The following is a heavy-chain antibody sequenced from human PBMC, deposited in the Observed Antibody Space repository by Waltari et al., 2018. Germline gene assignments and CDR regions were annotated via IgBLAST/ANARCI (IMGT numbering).Heavy chain of an antibody. CDR2: SYSRGST. J-gene: IGHJ5*02. CDR3: ARGVGYHRTDTNWFDP. V-gene: IGHV4-31*03. CDR1: GGSISSGGYY. D-gene: IGHD5-18*01. Sequence: QVQLQESGPGLVKPSQTLSLTCTVSGGSISSGGYYWSWIRQHPGKGLEWIGYSYSRGSTYYNPALKSRVTISVDTSKNQFSLKLSSVTAADTAVYYCARGVGYHRTDTNWFDPWGQGTLVTVSS.